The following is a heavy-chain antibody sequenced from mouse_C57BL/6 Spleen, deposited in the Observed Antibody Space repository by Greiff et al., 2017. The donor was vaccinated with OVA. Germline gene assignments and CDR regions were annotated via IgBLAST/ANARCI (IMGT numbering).Heavy chain of an antibody. Sequence: QVQLQQSGAELVKPGASVKMSCKASGYTFPNYPIEWMKQNHGKSLEWIGNFHPYNDDTKYNEKFKGKATLTVAKSSSTVYLELSRLTSDTSAVYCSTSMSHNYAMDYWGQGTSVTVSS. CDR1: GYTFPNYP. CDR3: TSMSHNYAMDY. V-gene: IGHV1-47*01. CDR2: FHPYNDDT. D-gene: IGHD2-3*01. J-gene: IGHJ4*01.